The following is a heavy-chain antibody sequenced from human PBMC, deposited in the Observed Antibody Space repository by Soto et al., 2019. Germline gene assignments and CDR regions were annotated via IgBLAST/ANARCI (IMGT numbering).Heavy chain of an antibody. V-gene: IGHV4-4*02. Sequence: LWESLSLSCAVSGGSISSGCYSWSWVRQPPGKGLQWIGEIYHSGSTNYIPSLKSRVTISVDKSRNQFSLKLSSVTAADTAVYYCARRWGEGRVDYWGQGTLVTVSS. CDR3: ARRWGEGRVDY. CDR2: IYHSGST. CDR1: GGSISSGCYS. J-gene: IGHJ4*02. D-gene: IGHD3-10*01.